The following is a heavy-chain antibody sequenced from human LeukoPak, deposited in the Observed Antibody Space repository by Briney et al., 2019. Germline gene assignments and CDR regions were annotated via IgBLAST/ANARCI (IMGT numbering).Heavy chain of an antibody. CDR2: IHPGDSDT. Sequence: GESLKISCKGSGYTITSYWIGWVRQMPGKGLEWMGIIHPGDSDTRYSPSFQGQVNISADKSISTAYLQWSSLKASDTAMYYCARHHCSSTSCYLGYWGQGTLVAVSS. J-gene: IGHJ4*02. CDR3: ARHHCSSTSCYLGY. D-gene: IGHD2-2*01. V-gene: IGHV5-51*01. CDR1: GYTITSYW.